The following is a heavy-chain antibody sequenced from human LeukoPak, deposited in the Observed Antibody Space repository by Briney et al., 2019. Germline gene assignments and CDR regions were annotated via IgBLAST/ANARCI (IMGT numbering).Heavy chain of an antibody. D-gene: IGHD6-19*01. Sequence: GGSLRLSCAASGFAVSSFAIGWVRQSPGKGLEWLSTINGGGNTTFYADSVKGRFTISRDNSKNTLYLHMDGLRPDDTAIYYCTKELHVAVAVADYYYFYMVVWGRGTAVSVSS. CDR3: TKELHVAVAVADYYYFYMVV. V-gene: IGHV3-23*01. J-gene: IGHJ6*03. CDR2: INGGGNTT. CDR1: GFAVSSFA.